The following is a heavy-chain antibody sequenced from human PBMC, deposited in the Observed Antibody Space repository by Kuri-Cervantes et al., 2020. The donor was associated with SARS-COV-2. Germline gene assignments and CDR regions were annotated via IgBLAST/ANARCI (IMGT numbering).Heavy chain of an antibody. J-gene: IGHJ4*02. V-gene: IGHV3-30*02. CDR1: GFTFSTYG. D-gene: IGHD3-10*01. Sequence: GGSLRLSCAASGFTFSTYGMHWVRQAPGKGLEWVAFIRYDGSNKYYADSVKGRFTISRDNAKNSLYLQMNSLRAEDTAVYYCARTMSQNYYGSGSYYRRSDYFDYWGQGTLVTVSS. CDR2: IRYDGSNK. CDR3: ARTMSQNYYGSGSYYRRSDYFDY.